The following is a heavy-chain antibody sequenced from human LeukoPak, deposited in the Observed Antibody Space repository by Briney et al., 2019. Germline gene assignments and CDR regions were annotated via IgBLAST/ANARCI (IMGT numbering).Heavy chain of an antibody. CDR2: ISAYNGNT. J-gene: IGHJ4*02. Sequence: ASVKVSCKASGYTFTSYGISWVRQAPGQGLEWMGWISAYNGNTNYAQKLQGRVTMTTDTSTSTAYMELRSLRSDDTAVYYCARDPGYYDSRADFDYWGQGTLVTVSS. D-gene: IGHD3-22*01. CDR1: GYTFTSYG. V-gene: IGHV1-18*01. CDR3: ARDPGYYDSRADFDY.